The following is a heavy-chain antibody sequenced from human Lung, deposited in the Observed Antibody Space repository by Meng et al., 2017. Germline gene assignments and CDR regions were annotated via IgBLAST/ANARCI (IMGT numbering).Heavy chain of an antibody. D-gene: IGHD6-13*01. CDR1: GYTFAAYW. V-gene: IGHV1-2*06. J-gene: IGHJ4*02. Sequence: QVQLLQSWPVVKKPGASVKLSCKPSGYTFAAYWIHWLRQAPGQGLEWMGRIDPNNDHTQYAQNFQGRVTMTSDTSISTVYMELNGLRSDDTAVYYCARDEDISAAGKLFGDYWGQGTLVTVSS. CDR3: ARDEDISAAGKLFGDY. CDR2: IDPNNDHT.